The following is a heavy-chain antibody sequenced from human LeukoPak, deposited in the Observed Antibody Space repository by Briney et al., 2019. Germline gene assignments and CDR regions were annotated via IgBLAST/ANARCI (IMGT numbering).Heavy chain of an antibody. CDR3: ARDGLQAYYDSSGFFDY. V-gene: IGHV4-39*02. CDR1: GGSISSSSYY. Sequence: PSETLSLTCTVSGGSISSSSYYWGWIRQPPGKGLEWIGSIYYSGSTYYNPSLKSRVTISVDTSKNQFSLKLSSVTAADTAVYYCARDGLQAYYDSSGFFDYWGQGTLVTVSS. D-gene: IGHD3-22*01. J-gene: IGHJ4*02. CDR2: IYYSGST.